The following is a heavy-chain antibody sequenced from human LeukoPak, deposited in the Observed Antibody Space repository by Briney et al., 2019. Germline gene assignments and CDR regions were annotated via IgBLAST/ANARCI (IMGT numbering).Heavy chain of an antibody. J-gene: IGHJ4*02. CDR2: IYYSGRT. CDR1: GGSISSSSSY. D-gene: IGHD3-16*01. CDR3: ARGRWGLFDY. V-gene: IGHV4-39*07. Sequence: PSETLSLTCTISGGSISSSSSYWGWIRQPPGKGLECIGSIYYSGRTYYNPSLKSRVTISVDTSKNQFSLKLSSVTAADTAVYYCARGRWGLFDYWGQGTLVTVSS.